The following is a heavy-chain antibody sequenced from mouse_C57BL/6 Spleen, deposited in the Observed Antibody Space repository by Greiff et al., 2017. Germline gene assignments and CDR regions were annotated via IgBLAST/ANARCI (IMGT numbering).Heavy chain of an antibody. Sequence: QVQLQQPGPELVMPGASVKLSCKASGYSFTSYWMHWVKQRTGQGLEWIGEIDPSDSSTNYNQKFKGKSTLTVDKSSSTAYMQLSSLTSEDSAVYYGARAGTAWFAYWGQGTLVTVSA. D-gene: IGHD4-1*01. CDR1: GYSFTSYW. J-gene: IGHJ3*01. CDR2: IDPSDSST. V-gene: IGHV1-69*01. CDR3: ARAGTAWFAY.